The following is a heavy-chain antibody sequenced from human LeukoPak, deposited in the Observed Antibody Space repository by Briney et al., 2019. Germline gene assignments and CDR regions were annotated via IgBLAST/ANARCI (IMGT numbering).Heavy chain of an antibody. CDR3: ARANFLYCSSTSCFFDY. D-gene: IGHD2-2*01. CDR2: INPNSGGT. Sequence: ASVKVSCKASGYTFTDYYMHWVRLAPGQGLEWMGWINPNSGGTNYVQKFQGWVTMTRDTSINTAYMELSRLISDDTAVYYCARANFLYCSSTSCFFDYWGQGTLVTVSS. CDR1: GYTFTDYY. J-gene: IGHJ4*02. V-gene: IGHV1-2*04.